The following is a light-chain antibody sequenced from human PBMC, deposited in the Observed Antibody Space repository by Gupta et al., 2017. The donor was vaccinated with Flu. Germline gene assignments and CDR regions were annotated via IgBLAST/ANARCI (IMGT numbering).Light chain of an antibody. J-gene: IGLJ3*02. CDR1: SSNIGNKY. CDR3: GTWDSTLDVYV. CDR2: ENN. Sequence: VIISCSGSSSNIGNKYVSWYQQRPGTAPNLLIYENNKRTSGIPDRFSGSWSGTAATLGIPGLQTGDEADYHCGTWDSTLDVYVFGGGTKVTVL. V-gene: IGLV1-51*02.